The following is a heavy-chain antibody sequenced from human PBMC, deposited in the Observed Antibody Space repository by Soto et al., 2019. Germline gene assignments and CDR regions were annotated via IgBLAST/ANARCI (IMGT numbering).Heavy chain of an antibody. V-gene: IGHV3-23*01. CDR2: ISGNSGST. CDR1: GFTFSSYA. D-gene: IGHD3-22*01. J-gene: IGHJ4*02. Sequence: EVELLESGGGLIQPGGSLRLSCAASGFTFSSYAMNWIRQAPGEGLEWASLISGNSGSTYYADSVKGRFTISRDTSKNTLYLQMNSLRAEDTAVYYCAKGKGNSGNYQHIDYWGQGTLVTVSS. CDR3: AKGKGNSGNYQHIDY.